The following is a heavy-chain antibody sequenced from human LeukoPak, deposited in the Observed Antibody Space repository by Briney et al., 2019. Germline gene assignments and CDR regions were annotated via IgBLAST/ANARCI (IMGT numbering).Heavy chain of an antibody. CDR3: ARHGIVLMVYADYYFDY. V-gene: IGHV4-38-2*01. Sequence: NPSETLSLTCAVSGYSISSGYYWGGIRQPPGKGVGWIGRIYHSGSTYYNPSLKSRVTISVDTSKNQFSLKLSSVTAADTAVYYCARHGIVLMVYADYYFDYWGQGTLVTVSS. CDR2: IYHSGST. D-gene: IGHD2-8*01. CDR1: GYSISSGYY. J-gene: IGHJ4*02.